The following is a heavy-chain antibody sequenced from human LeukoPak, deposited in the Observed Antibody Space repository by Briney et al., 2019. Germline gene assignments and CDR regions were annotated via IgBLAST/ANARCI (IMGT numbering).Heavy chain of an antibody. V-gene: IGHV3-23*01. CDR3: AKDRWITMVRGVIRYFDY. J-gene: IGHJ4*02. CDR2: ISGSGGST. D-gene: IGHD3-10*01. CDR1: GFTFSSYA. Sequence: GGSLRLSCAASGFTFSSYAMNWVRQAPGKGLEWVSAISGSGGSTYYADSVKGRFTISRDNSKNTLYLQMNSLRAEDTAVYYCAKDRWITMVRGVIRYFDYWGQGTLVTVSS.